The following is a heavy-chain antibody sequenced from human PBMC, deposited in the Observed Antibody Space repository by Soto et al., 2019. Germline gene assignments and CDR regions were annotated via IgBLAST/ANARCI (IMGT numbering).Heavy chain of an antibody. CDR1: DGSISSGNYY. Sequence: LSLTCTVSDGSISSGNYYWSWIRQPPGKGLEWIGYIYSSGNTLYNPSLKSRVIMSVDTSTNQFSLKLNSVTAADTAVYYCARDSIPFFDSWGQGTLVTVSS. CDR2: IYSSGNT. CDR3: ARDSIPFFDS. V-gene: IGHV4-61*01. D-gene: IGHD2-2*02. J-gene: IGHJ4*02.